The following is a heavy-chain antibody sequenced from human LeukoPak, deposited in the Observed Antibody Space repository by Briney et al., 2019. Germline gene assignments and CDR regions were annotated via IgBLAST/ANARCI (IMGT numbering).Heavy chain of an antibody. J-gene: IGHJ4*02. V-gene: IGHV3-48*01. CDR2: VSSSSSTI. CDR1: GFTFSSYS. CDR3: ASENYYDSSGPSGFDY. D-gene: IGHD3-22*01. Sequence: RTGGSLRLSCAASGFTFSSYSMNWVRQAPGKGLEWVSYVSSSSSTIYYADSVKGRFTISRDNAKNSLYLQMNSLRAEDTAVYYCASENYYDSSGPSGFDYWGQGTLVTVSS.